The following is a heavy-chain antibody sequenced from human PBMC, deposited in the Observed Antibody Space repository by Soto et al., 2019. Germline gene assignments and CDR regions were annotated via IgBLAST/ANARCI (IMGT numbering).Heavy chain of an antibody. Sequence: GSLRLSCAASGFTFSSYWMSWVRQAPGKGLEWVANIKQDGSEKYYVDSVKGRFTISRDNAKNSLYLQMNSLRAEDTAVYYCARDRRGYSYGAYYYYYGMDVWGQGTTVTVSS. V-gene: IGHV3-7*01. CDR3: ARDRRGYSYGAYYYYYGMDV. CDR2: IKQDGSEK. J-gene: IGHJ6*02. D-gene: IGHD5-18*01. CDR1: GFTFSSYW.